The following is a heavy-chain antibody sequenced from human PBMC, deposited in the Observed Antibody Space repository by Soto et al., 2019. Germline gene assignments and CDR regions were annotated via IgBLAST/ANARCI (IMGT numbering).Heavy chain of an antibody. CDR2: VTVSGDTS. CDR3: AKHGCSYPACYPYYYYVDV. V-gene: IGHV3-23*01. J-gene: IGHJ6*03. CDR1: GFTFSDSA. D-gene: IGHD2-15*01. Sequence: EAQLLESGGGLAQPGGSLRLSCAASGFTFSDSALSWVRQGTGKGLEWVSSVTVSGDTSYYADSVEGRFTISRDNSKNTLYLQMNSLRADDTAVYYCAKHGCSYPACYPYYYYVDVWGEGATVTVSS.